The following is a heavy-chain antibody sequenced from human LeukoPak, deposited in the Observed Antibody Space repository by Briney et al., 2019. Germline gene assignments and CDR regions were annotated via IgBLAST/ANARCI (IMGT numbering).Heavy chain of an antibody. D-gene: IGHD6-13*01. CDR2: ISYDGSSK. CDR1: GFTFSSDG. J-gene: IGHJ4*02. V-gene: IGHV3-30*18. CDR3: AKDRSSTWSLDF. Sequence: GGSLRLSYAASGFTFSSDGMHWVRQAPGKGLEWVAVISYDGSSKYYADSVRGRFTISRDNSKNTLYLQMNSLGGEDTAVYYCAKDRSSTWSLDFWGQGTLVTVSS.